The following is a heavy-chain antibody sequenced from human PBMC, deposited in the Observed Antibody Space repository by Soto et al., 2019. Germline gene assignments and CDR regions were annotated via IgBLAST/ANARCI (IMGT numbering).Heavy chain of an antibody. CDR2: IYYSGST. CDR1: GGSISSGGYY. D-gene: IGHD4-17*01. Sequence: TLSLTCTVSGGSISSGGYYWSWIRQHPGKGLEWIGYIYYSGSTYYNPSLKSRVTISVDTSKNQFSLKLSSVTAADTAVYYCARLRTHGDYDYYYYMDVWGKGTTVTVSS. V-gene: IGHV4-31*03. CDR3: ARLRTHGDYDYYYYMDV. J-gene: IGHJ6*03.